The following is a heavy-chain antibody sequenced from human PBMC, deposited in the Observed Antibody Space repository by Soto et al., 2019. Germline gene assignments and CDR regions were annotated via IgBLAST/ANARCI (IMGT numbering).Heavy chain of an antibody. V-gene: IGHV3-23*01. J-gene: IGHJ5*02. Sequence: GGSLRLSCAASGVNFSSYAMNWVRQAPGKGLEWVSTISDTGGGTFYAGSVKGRFTISRDNSKNTLYLQMHSLRADDSAIYFCAVGRHKSSGSNTWFDPWGRGTLVTVSS. D-gene: IGHD3-22*01. CDR1: GVNFSSYA. CDR2: ISDTGGGT. CDR3: AVGRHKSSGSNTWFDP.